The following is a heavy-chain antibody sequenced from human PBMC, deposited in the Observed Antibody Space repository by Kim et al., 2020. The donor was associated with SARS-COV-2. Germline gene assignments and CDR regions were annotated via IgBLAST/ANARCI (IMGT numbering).Heavy chain of an antibody. D-gene: IGHD1-20*01. CDR3: ARCPMYNWKGMVDY. Sequence: QKLQGRVTMTTDTSTSTAYMELRSLRSDDTAVYYCARCPMYNWKGMVDYWGQGTLVTVSS. V-gene: IGHV1-18*01. J-gene: IGHJ4*02.